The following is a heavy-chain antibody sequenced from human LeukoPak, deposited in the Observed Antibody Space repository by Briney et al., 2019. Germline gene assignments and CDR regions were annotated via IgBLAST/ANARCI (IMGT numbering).Heavy chain of an antibody. CDR2: ISRGAISI. V-gene: IGHV3-48*03. D-gene: IGHD6-13*01. CDR1: GFTFSSYE. Sequence: QPGGSLRLSCAASGFTFSSYEMNWVRQAPGKGLEWVSSISRGAISIYYADSVKGRFTISRDNAKNSMYLQMDSLRAEDTAVYYCARVGVFSSSWLLYWGQGTLVTVSS. CDR3: ARVGVFSSSWLLY. J-gene: IGHJ4*02.